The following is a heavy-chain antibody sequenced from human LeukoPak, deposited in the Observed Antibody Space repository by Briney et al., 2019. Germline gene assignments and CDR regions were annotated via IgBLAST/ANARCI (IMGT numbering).Heavy chain of an antibody. D-gene: IGHD5-18*01. CDR3: ARGRNTAMAQDFDY. Sequence: SETLSLTCAVYGGSFSGYYWSWIRQPPGKGLEWIGEINHSGSTNYNPSLKSRVTISVDTSKNQFSLKLSSVTAADTAVYYCARGRNTAMAQDFDYWGQGTLVTVSS. CDR1: GGSFSGYY. V-gene: IGHV4-34*01. J-gene: IGHJ4*02. CDR2: INHSGST.